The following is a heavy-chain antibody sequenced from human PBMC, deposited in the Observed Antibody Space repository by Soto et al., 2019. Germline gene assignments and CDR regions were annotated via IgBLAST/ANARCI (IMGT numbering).Heavy chain of an antibody. Sequence: LRLSCAASGFTLNNYFMSWVRQAPGKGLEWVANIKQDGSEIYYVDSVKGRFTISRDNAKNSLYLQMSGLRAEDTAVYYCARNWREDYYGMDAWGQGTTVTVSS. V-gene: IGHV3-7*03. D-gene: IGHD1-26*01. J-gene: IGHJ6*02. CDR1: GFTLNNYF. CDR2: IKQDGSEI. CDR3: ARNWREDYYGMDA.